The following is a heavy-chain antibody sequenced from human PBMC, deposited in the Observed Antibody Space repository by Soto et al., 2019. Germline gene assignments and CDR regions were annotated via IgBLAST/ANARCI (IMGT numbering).Heavy chain of an antibody. CDR2: ISYDGSNK. D-gene: IGHD3-9*01. CDR1: GFTFSSYG. CDR3: ANPGVSTGSTTPAQIDY. Sequence: PGGSLRLSCAASGFTFSSYGMHWVRQAPGKGLEWVAVISYDGSNKYYADSVKGRFTISRDNSKNTLYLQMNSLRAEDTAVYYCANPGVSTGSTTPAQIDYWGQGTLVTVSS. J-gene: IGHJ4*02. V-gene: IGHV3-30*18.